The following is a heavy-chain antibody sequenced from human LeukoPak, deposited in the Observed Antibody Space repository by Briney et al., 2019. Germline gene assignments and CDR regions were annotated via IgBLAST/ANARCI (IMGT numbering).Heavy chain of an antibody. D-gene: IGHD2-2*02. Sequence: GGSLRLSCVASGFTFSSYAMHWVRQAPGKGLEWVAVISYDGSNKYYADSVKGRFTISRDNSKNTLYLQMNSLRAEDTAVYYCARDPGYCSSTSCYTIFDYWGQGTLVTVSS. CDR1: GFTFSSYA. J-gene: IGHJ4*02. CDR3: ARDPGYCSSTSCYTIFDY. V-gene: IGHV3-30-3*01. CDR2: ISYDGSNK.